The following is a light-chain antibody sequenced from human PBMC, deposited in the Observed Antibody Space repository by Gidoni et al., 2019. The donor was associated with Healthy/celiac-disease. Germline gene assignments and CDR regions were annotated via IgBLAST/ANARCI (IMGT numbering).Light chain of an antibody. CDR1: EDIANY. Sequence: DIQMTQSPSSLSASVGDRVTITCQASEDIANYLNWYQQKPGKAPNLLNYDSSNLETRVPSRFSGSGSGTDFTFTSSSLQHEDFATYYCQQYDKLPLTFGQGTRLDMK. J-gene: IGKJ5*01. CDR3: QQYDKLPLT. CDR2: DSS. V-gene: IGKV1-33*01.